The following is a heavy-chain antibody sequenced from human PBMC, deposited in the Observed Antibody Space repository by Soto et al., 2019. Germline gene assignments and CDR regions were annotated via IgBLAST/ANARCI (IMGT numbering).Heavy chain of an antibody. J-gene: IGHJ4*02. V-gene: IGHV4-34*01. CDR3: VRHHVRGRTIAGAAEF. Sequence: PSETLSLTCAVYGGSLSGYYWSWIRQPPGKALEWLGEINHSGNTNYNPSLKSRVTISVDTSKNQLFLNLSSVTAADTAMYYCVRHHVRGRTIAGAAEFWGQGTLVTVSS. CDR1: GGSLSGYY. CDR2: INHSGNT. D-gene: IGHD1-26*01.